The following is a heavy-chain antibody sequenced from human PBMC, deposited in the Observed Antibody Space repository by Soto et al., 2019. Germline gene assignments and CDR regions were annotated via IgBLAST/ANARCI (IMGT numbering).Heavy chain of an antibody. J-gene: IGHJ4*02. Sequence: QVQLVQSGAEVKKPGASVKVSCQASGSTFPSSTVSWVRQAPGQGLEWMGWINAHNGNTRYAQKFQGRPTMPTDTSTGTGYMELRSLRSDDKAIYFCAIADYGDPDYWGQGTLVTVSS. V-gene: IGHV1-18*01. D-gene: IGHD4-17*01. CDR2: INAHNGNT. CDR3: AIADYGDPDY. CDR1: GSTFPSST.